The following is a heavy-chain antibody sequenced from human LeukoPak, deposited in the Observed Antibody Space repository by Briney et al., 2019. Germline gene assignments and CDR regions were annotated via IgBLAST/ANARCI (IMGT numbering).Heavy chain of an antibody. CDR2: ISGNGDIT. CDR3: AKDGGLWVSAHWGDS. Sequence: PGGSLRLSCAASGFTFSSYAMSWVRQAPGKGLEWVSAISGNGDITYYADSVKGRFTVSRDDSKNTLYLQMNSLRAEDTAVYYCAKDGGLWVSAHWGDSWGRGTLVTVSS. D-gene: IGHD7-27*01. V-gene: IGHV3-23*01. J-gene: IGHJ4*02. CDR1: GFTFSSYA.